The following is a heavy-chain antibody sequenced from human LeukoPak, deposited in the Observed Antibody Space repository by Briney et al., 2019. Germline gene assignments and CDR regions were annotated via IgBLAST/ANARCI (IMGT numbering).Heavy chain of an antibody. V-gene: IGHV4-39*01. CDR1: GGSISSSSYY. J-gene: IGHJ6*02. CDR3: ARVPSTRTYYYGMDV. Sequence: SETLSLTCTVSGGSISSSSYYWGWIRQPPGKGLEWIGSIYYSGSTYYNPSLKSRVTISVDTSKNQFSLKLSSVTAADTAVYYCARVPSTRTYYYGMDVWGQGTTVTVSS. D-gene: IGHD2-2*01. CDR2: IYYSGST.